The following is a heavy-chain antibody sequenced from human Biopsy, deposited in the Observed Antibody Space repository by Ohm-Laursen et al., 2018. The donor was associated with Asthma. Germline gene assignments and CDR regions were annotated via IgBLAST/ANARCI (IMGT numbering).Heavy chain of an antibody. V-gene: IGHV1-8*01. J-gene: IGHJ4*02. CDR3: TRWSVRVRDTPNDY. D-gene: IGHD3-10*02. Sequence: GPSVSASCQVSGYTFTSYGTNCVRQATGHGIEWLGWMNTNSGNTGYPQNFHGRVTMTRDTSISTAYMELSSVRSEDTALYYCTRWSVRVRDTPNDYWGQGTLVTVSS. CDR1: GYTFTSYG. CDR2: MNTNSGNT.